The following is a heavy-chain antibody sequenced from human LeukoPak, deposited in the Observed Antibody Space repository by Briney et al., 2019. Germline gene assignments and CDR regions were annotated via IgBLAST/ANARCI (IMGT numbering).Heavy chain of an antibody. CDR1: GFTFDDYA. CDR3: ARGPYTNGHYFDY. CDR2: ISWKSGSK. J-gene: IGHJ4*02. V-gene: IGHV3-9*01. Sequence: GGSLRLSCAASGFTFDDYAMHWVRQAPGKGLEWVSGISWKSGSKGCADSVKGRFTFSRDNAKNTLYLQMNSLRAEDTAVYYCARGPYTNGHYFDYWGQGTLATVSS. D-gene: IGHD6-19*01.